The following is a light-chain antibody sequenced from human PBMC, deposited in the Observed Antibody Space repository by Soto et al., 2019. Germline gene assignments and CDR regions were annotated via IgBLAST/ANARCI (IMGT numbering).Light chain of an antibody. CDR1: QSISSW. J-gene: IGKJ5*01. Sequence: DIQMTQSPSILSASVGDRVTITCRASQSISSWLAWYQQKPGKAPKLLIYKASSLESGVPSRFSGSGSGTEFTLTISSLQPDDFATYYCQQYNSDSITFGQGTRLEIK. CDR3: QQYNSDSIT. CDR2: KAS. V-gene: IGKV1-5*03.